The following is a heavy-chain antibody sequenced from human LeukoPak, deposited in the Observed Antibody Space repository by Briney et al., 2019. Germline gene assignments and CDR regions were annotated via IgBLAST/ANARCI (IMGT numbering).Heavy chain of an antibody. Sequence: PSETLSLTCTVSGGSFSSYYWTWLRQPAGKGREWIGRIYNSGTTNYSPSLESRVTMSLDTSKNRFSLSLSSVTAADTAVYYCARDRLGATGHWRIDVWGRGTLVTVSS. CDR3: ARDRLGATGHWRIDV. D-gene: IGHD1-26*01. V-gene: IGHV4-4*07. J-gene: IGHJ2*01. CDR1: GGSFSSYY. CDR2: IYNSGTT.